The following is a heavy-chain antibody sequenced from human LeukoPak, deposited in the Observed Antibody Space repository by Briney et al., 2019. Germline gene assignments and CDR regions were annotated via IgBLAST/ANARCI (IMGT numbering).Heavy chain of an antibody. CDR2: INRDGSST. CDR3: ARGPRVTNNWFDP. Sequence: PGGSLRLSCAASGFTFSSYWMHWVRQAPGKGLVWVSRINRDGSSTSYADSVTGRFTISRDNDKNTLDLQMNSLRAEDTAVYYCARGPRVTNNWFDPWGQGTLVTVSS. D-gene: IGHD4-11*01. J-gene: IGHJ5*02. CDR1: GFTFSSYW. V-gene: IGHV3-74*01.